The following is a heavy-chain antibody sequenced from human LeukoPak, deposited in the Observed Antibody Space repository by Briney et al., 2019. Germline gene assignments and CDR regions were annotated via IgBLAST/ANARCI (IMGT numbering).Heavy chain of an antibody. D-gene: IGHD6-6*01. CDR1: GFTFSSYW. Sequence: GGSLRLSCAASGFTFSSYWMSWVRQAPGKGLEGVANIKQDGSEKYYVDSVKGRFTISRDNAKNSLYLQINSLRAEDTAVYYCARVKAPYSSSANFDYWGQGTLVTVSS. V-gene: IGHV3-7*01. J-gene: IGHJ4*02. CDR2: IKQDGSEK. CDR3: ARVKAPYSSSANFDY.